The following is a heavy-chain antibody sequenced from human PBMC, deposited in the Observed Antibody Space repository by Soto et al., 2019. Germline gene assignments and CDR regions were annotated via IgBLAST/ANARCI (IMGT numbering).Heavy chain of an antibody. CDR2: IYYSGST. D-gene: IGHD4-17*01. V-gene: IGHV4-59*01. Sequence: PSETLSLTCTVSGGSISSYYWSWIRQPPGKGLEWIGYIYYSGSTNYNPSLKSRVTISVDTSKNQFSLKLSSVTAADTAVYYCARYGRSLIANWFDPWGQGTLVTVSS. CDR1: GGSISSYY. CDR3: ARYGRSLIANWFDP. J-gene: IGHJ5*02.